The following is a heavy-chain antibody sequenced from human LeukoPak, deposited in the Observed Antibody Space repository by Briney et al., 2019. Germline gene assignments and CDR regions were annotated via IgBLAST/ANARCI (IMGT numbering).Heavy chain of an antibody. CDR3: ARGDDYGDYWGLY. V-gene: IGHV1-18*01. Sequence: ASVKVSCKASGYTFTKYGITWVRQAPGQGLEWMGWISTYNGNTNYAQKLQGRVTMTTDTSTSTAYMELRSLISDDAAVYYCARGDDYGDYWGLYWGQGTLVTVST. CDR2: ISTYNGNT. CDR1: GYTFTKYG. D-gene: IGHD4-17*01. J-gene: IGHJ4*02.